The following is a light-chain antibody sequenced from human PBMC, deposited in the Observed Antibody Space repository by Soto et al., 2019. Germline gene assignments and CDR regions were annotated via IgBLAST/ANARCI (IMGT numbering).Light chain of an antibody. J-gene: IGKJ5*01. Sequence: EIVLTQSPGTLSLSPGERATLSCRASQSVSSSYLAWYQQKPGQAPRLLIYGASSRATGIPDRFSGSGSGTDFTLTISRLEPEDFAVYYCQHYNNWPPLFGQGTRMEIK. CDR3: QHYNNWPPL. CDR1: QSVSSSY. V-gene: IGKV3-20*01. CDR2: GAS.